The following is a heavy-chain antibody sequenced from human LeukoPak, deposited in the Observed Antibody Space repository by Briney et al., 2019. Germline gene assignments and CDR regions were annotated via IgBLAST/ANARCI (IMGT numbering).Heavy chain of an antibody. CDR2: IYYSGST. V-gene: IGHV4-59*01. D-gene: IGHD3-22*01. Sequence: SETLSLTCTVSGGSISSYYWSWIRQPPGKGLEWIGYIYYSGSTNYNPSLKSRVTISVDTSKNQFSLKLSSVTAADTAVYYCARAGLRGSSGYKGNWFDPWGQGTLVTVSS. CDR3: ARAGLRGSSGYKGNWFDP. J-gene: IGHJ5*02. CDR1: GGSISSYY.